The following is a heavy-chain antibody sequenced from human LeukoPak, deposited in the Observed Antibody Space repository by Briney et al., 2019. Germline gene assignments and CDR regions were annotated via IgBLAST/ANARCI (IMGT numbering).Heavy chain of an antibody. CDR1: GFSFSDYG. J-gene: IGHJ6*03. Sequence: GGSLRLFCEASGFSFSDYGMHWVRQAPGKGLEWVAFIRYNGDNKYYADSVKGRFTVSRDNSQSTLYLQMNSLRVEDTAVYYCAKQVVIRSTDYFYYYIHVWGKGTTVTVSS. CDR3: AKQVVIRSTDYFYYYIHV. V-gene: IGHV3-30*02. CDR2: IRYNGDNK. D-gene: IGHD3-22*01.